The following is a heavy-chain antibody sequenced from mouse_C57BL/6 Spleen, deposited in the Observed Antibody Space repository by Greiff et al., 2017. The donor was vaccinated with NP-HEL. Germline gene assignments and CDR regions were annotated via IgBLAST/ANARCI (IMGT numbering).Heavy chain of an antibody. J-gene: IGHJ4*01. CDR3: AKEGVVTTDAMDY. CDR2: IWSGGST. V-gene: IGHV2-2*01. D-gene: IGHD2-3*01. CDR1: GFSLTSYG. Sequence: VQVVESGPGLVQPSQSLSITCTVSGFSLTSYGVHWVRQSPGKGLEWLGVIWSGGSTDYNAAFISRLSISKDNSKSQVFFKMNSLQADDTAIYYCAKEGVVTTDAMDYWGQGTSVTVSS.